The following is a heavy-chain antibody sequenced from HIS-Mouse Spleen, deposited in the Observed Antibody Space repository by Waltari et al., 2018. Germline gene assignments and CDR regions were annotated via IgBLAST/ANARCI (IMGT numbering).Heavy chain of an antibody. V-gene: IGHV4-39*07. CDR2: IDYSGST. CDR1: GGSISSSSYY. J-gene: IGHJ2*01. D-gene: IGHD6-13*01. CDR3: AREIPYSSSWYDWYFDL. Sequence: QLQLQESGPGLVKPSETLSLTCTVSGGSISSSSYYWGWIRQPPGKGLEWIRSIDYSGSTNENPSLKSRVTISVDTSKNQFSLKLSSVTAADTAVYYCAREIPYSSSWYDWYFDLWGRGTLVTVSS.